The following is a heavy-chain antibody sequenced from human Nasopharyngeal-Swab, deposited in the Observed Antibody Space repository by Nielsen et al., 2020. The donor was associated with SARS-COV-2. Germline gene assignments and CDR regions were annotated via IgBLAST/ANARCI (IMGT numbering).Heavy chain of an antibody. CDR3: TRGLTGHIVQWNPSPY. V-gene: IGHV3-23*01. Sequence: GESLKISCAASGFSITTYGMTWVRQASGKGLEWISGISELGTGIYYADSVWGRFTISRDTSKNTVYLQMNTLRADDTALYFCTRGLTGHIVQWNPSPYWGQGTLVTSPQ. J-gene: IGHJ4*02. D-gene: IGHD1-14*01. CDR1: GFSITTYG. CDR2: ISELGTGI.